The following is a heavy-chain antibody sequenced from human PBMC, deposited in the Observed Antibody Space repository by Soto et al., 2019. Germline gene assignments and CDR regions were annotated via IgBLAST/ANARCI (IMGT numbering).Heavy chain of an antibody. CDR1: GFTFKNFA. D-gene: IGHD3-10*01. J-gene: IGHJ5*02. CDR3: AKDAVAYNGEWDWFDL. V-gene: IGHV3-23*01. CDR2: IGGSGSSA. Sequence: EGQLLEYGGGLVQPGGSLRLSCVASGFTFKNFAMTWVRQAPGKGMEWVSAIGGSGSSANYADCVKGRFTVSRDDSKSTLYLQISGLRVDDTALYYCAKDAVAYNGEWDWFDLWGQGTLVTVSS.